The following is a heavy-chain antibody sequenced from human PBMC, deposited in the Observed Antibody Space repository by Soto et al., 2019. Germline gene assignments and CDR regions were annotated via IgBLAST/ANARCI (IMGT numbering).Heavy chain of an antibody. V-gene: IGHV1-18*01. D-gene: IGHD4-17*01. J-gene: IGHJ4*02. CDR3: ARLSDYGDYSLGVPLYYFDY. Sequence: ASVKVSCKASGYTFTSYGISWVRQAPGQGLEWMGWISAYNGNTNDAQKLQGRVTMTTDTSTSTAYMELRSLRSDDTAVYYCARLSDYGDYSLGVPLYYFDYWGQGTLVTVSS. CDR1: GYTFTSYG. CDR2: ISAYNGNT.